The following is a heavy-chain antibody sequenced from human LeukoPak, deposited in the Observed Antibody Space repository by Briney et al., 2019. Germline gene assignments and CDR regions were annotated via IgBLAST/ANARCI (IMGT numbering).Heavy chain of an antibody. V-gene: IGHV4-59*08. CDR2: IYYRGRT. CDR3: ARQSDDLGYFQH. CDR1: GGSLSSYY. Sequence: SGTLSLTCTVSGGSLSSYYWSWIRQPPGKGLEWIGYIYYRGRTKYNPSLQRRVTISVDTSRNQFSLRLSSVTAADTAVYYCARQSDDLGYFQHWGQGTLVTVSS. J-gene: IGHJ1*01. D-gene: IGHD3-16*01.